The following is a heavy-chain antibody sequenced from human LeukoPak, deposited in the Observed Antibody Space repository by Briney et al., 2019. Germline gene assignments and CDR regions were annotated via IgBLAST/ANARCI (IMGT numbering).Heavy chain of an antibody. V-gene: IGHV3-7*01. D-gene: IGHD3-10*01. Sequence: GGSLRLSCAASGFTFSSYWMSWVRQAPGKGLEWVANIKQDGSEKYYVDSVKGRFTISRDNAKNSLYLQMNSLRAEDTAVYYCARASPFGELLALDYWGQGTLVTVSS. CDR2: IKQDGSEK. J-gene: IGHJ4*02. CDR1: GFTFSSYW. CDR3: ARASPFGELLALDY.